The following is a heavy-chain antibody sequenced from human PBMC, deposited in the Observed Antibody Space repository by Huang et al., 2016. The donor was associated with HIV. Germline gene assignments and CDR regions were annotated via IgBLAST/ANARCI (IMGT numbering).Heavy chain of an antibody. J-gene: IGHJ3*02. Sequence: QVQLQESGPGLVKPSQTLSLTCTVSGASISSGSYYWTWIRQPAGKGLEWIGHIYTSGSTNDNPSLKNRVTISIDTSKNHFSLRLNSVTAADTAVYYCATWPPGSQMRAFDIWGPGTMITVSS. CDR2: IYTSGST. D-gene: IGHD2-15*01. V-gene: IGHV4-61*09. CDR3: ATWPPGSQMRAFDI. CDR1: GASISSGSYY.